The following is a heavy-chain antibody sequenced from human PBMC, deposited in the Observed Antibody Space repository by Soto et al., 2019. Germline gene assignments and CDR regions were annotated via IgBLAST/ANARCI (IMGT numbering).Heavy chain of an antibody. Sequence: QVQLVQSGAEVKKPGASVRVSCKASGYSFTTYGVTWVRQAPGQGLEWMGWISTYNGDTRVAQQHQGRVALTTDTPTNEAHMEVRSLRSDDTAIYYCARTEGRSTRGDYWGQGTLVTVSS. V-gene: IGHV1-18*01. D-gene: IGHD2-8*01. CDR3: ARTEGRSTRGDY. J-gene: IGHJ4*02. CDR2: ISTYNGDT. CDR1: GYSFTTYG.